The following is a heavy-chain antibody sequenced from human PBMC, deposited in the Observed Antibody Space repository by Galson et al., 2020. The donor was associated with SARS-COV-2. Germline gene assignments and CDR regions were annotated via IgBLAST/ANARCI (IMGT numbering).Heavy chain of an antibody. Sequence: GGSLRLSCAASGFTFSTYVMSWVRLAPGRGPEWVSTIDSSGYNTYYAGSVRGQFTISRDNSKSTLYLQMDSLSVEDTATYYCAKDVGGSRGLITAARKSDENWLDPWGQGTLVTVSS. CDR3: AKDVGGSRGLITAARKSDENWLDP. J-gene: IGHJ5*02. CDR1: GFTFSTYV. CDR2: IDSSGYNT. D-gene: IGHD6-6*01. V-gene: IGHV3-23*01.